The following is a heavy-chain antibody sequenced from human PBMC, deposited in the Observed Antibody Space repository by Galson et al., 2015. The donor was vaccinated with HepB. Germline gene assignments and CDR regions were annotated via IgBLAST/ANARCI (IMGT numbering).Heavy chain of an antibody. D-gene: IGHD5-12*01. V-gene: IGHV1-69*10. Sequence: SVQVSCKASGGTFSSYAISWVRQAPGQGLEWMGGIIPIVGIANYAQKFQGRVTITADESTSTAYMELSSLRSEDTAVYYCARDTGLGYSGYYWGQGTLVTVSS. CDR3: ARDTGLGYSGYY. J-gene: IGHJ4*02. CDR2: IIPIVGIA. CDR1: GGTFSSYA.